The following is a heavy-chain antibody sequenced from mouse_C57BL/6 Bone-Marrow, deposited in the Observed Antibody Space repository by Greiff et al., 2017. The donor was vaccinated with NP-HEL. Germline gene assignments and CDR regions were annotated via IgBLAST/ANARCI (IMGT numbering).Heavy chain of an antibody. V-gene: IGHV1-81*01. CDR1: GYTFTSYG. D-gene: IGHD1-1*01. CDR3: DFDYYGSSNYYAMDY. Sequence: VQLQQSGAELARPGASVKLSCKASGYTFTSYGISWVKQRTGQGLEWIGEIYPRSGNTYYNEKFKGKATLTADKSSSTAYMELRSLTSEDSAVYFCDFDYYGSSNYYAMDYWGQGTSVTVSS. J-gene: IGHJ4*01. CDR2: IYPRSGNT.